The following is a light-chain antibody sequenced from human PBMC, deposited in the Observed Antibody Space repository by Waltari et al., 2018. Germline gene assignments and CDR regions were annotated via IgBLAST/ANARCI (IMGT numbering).Light chain of an antibody. CDR1: TSHVGNYNL. J-gene: IGLJ1*01. CDR3: CSYAGSGTYV. Sequence: QSALTQPASVSGTPGQSITISCTGTTSHVGNYNLVSWYQHHPGKAPKRMICEVIKRPSGVSNRFSGSKSGNTASLTISGLQAEDEADYYCCSYAGSGTYVFGTGTKVTVL. CDR2: EVI. V-gene: IGLV2-23*02.